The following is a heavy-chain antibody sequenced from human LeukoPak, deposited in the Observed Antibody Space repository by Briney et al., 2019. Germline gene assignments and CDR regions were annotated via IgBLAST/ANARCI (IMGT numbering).Heavy chain of an antibody. CDR3: AAVRGYSYGRIY. J-gene: IGHJ4*02. CDR2: ISSSSSTI. Sequence: GRSLRLSCAAAGLTFSSYSMNWVRQAPGKGLDWASYISSSSSTIYYADSVKGRFTISRDNAKNSLYLQMNSLRAEDTAVYYCAAVRGYSYGRIYWGQGTLVTVSS. V-gene: IGHV3-48*01. D-gene: IGHD5-18*01. CDR1: GLTFSSYS.